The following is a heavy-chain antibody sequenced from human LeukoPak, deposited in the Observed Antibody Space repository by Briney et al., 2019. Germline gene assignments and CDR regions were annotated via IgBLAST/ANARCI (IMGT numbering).Heavy chain of an antibody. CDR1: GDSISFYY. CDR3: ASDERSFWYEY. D-gene: IGHD6-13*01. Sequence: SETLSLTCTVSGDSISFYYWSWIRQPPGKGLEWIGYIYYSGGTNYNPSLKSRVTISVDTSKNQFSLKLSSVTAADTAVYYCASDERSFWYEYWGQGTLVTVSS. V-gene: IGHV4-59*08. J-gene: IGHJ4*02. CDR2: IYYSGGT.